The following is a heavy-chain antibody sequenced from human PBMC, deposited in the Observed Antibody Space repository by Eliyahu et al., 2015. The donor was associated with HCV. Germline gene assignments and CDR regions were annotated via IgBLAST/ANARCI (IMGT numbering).Heavy chain of an antibody. CDR3: ARSPGRSHYYAMDV. D-gene: IGHD3-10*01. V-gene: IGHV3-13*01. CDR2: IDTAGGT. CDR1: VXTFSRYD. J-gene: IGHJ6*02. Sequence: EVQLVESGXGLVQPGXSLRLSCAXXVXTFSRYDIHWVRQTTGKALEWVSAIDTAGGTYYPDSVKGRFTISRENAKNSLYLQMNSLRAGDTGVYYCARSPGRSHYYAMDVWGPGTTVTVSS.